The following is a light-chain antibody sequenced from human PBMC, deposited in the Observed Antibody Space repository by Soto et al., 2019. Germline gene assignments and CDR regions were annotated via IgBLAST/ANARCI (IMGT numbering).Light chain of an antibody. J-gene: IGKJ2*01. CDR3: QQRSTWPYT. CDR2: DAS. V-gene: IGKV3-11*01. Sequence: EIVLTQSPATLSLSPGERATLSCRASHSVSKYVAWYQQKPGQAPRLLIFDASTRATGIPARFSGSGSGTDFTLTISSLEPEDFAVYYCQQRSTWPYTFDQGTKVDIK. CDR1: HSVSKY.